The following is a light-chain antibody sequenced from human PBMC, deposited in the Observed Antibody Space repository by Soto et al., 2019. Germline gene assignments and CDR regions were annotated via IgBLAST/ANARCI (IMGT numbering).Light chain of an antibody. V-gene: IGKV3-11*01. CDR3: QQSYSTPPWT. Sequence: EIVLTQSPATLSLSPGERTTPFFRASQSVSSYFAWYQQKPGQAPNLLIYGASNRATGIPARFSGSGSGTDFTLTISSLQPEDFATYFCQQSYSTPPWTFGQGTKVDIK. CDR2: GAS. J-gene: IGKJ1*01. CDR1: QSVSSY.